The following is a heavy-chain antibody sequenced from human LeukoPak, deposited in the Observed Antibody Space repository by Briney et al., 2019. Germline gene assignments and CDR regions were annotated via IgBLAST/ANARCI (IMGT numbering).Heavy chain of an antibody. CDR2: IKGDNDGGTT. J-gene: IGHJ4*02. CDR3: CKVVRGKNFFEN. D-gene: IGHD6-6*01. V-gene: IGHV3-15*01. CDR1: GFTLNNAW. Sequence: GGSLRLFCVASGFTLNNAWMSWVRQAPGKGLEWVGHIKGDNDGGTTDHAPPVKGRFTISRDDSKNTLSQQMNNLKTEDTAVYYCCKVVRGKNFFENWGQGTLVAVSS.